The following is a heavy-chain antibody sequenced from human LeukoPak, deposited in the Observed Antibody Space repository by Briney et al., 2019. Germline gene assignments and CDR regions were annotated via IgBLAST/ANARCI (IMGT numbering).Heavy chain of an antibody. CDR2: IYTSGST. D-gene: IGHD5-18*01. CDR3: ARDLGYSYGYWFDP. V-gene: IGHV4-4*07. J-gene: IGHJ5*02. CDR1: GFTFSSYA. Sequence: LRLSCAASGFTFSSYAMSWIRQPAGKGLEWIGRIYTSGSTNNNPSLKSRVTMSVDTSKNQFSLKLSSVTAADTAVYYCARDLGYSYGYWFDPWGQGTLVTVSS.